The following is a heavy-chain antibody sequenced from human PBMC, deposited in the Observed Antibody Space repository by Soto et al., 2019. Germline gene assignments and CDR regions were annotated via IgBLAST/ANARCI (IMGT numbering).Heavy chain of an antibody. V-gene: IGHV3-30-3*01. J-gene: IGHJ4*02. Sequence: SLRLSCVASGFTFSSYAPHWVRQAPGKGLEWVAVTSYDGSNKYYADSVEGRFTISRDNSKNTLYLQTSSLTTEDTAMYYCARDWETSATGLIDSWGQGTLVTVSS. CDR1: GFTFSSYA. CDR3: ARDWETSATGLIDS. CDR2: TSYDGSNK. D-gene: IGHD3-9*01.